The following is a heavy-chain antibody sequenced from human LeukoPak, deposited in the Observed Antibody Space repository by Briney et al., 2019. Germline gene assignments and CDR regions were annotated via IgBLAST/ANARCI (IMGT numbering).Heavy chain of an antibody. CDR1: GFTFSSYW. D-gene: IGHD5-18*01. Sequence: GGSLRLSCAASGFTFSSYWMHWVRQAPGKGLVWVSRINSDGSSTNYADSVKGRFTISRDNAKNTLHLQMNSLRAEDTAVYSCARDKTRGLGYSYSKSGNYFDYWGQGTLVTVPS. CDR2: INSDGSST. J-gene: IGHJ4*02. V-gene: IGHV3-74*01. CDR3: ARDKTRGLGYSYSKSGNYFDY.